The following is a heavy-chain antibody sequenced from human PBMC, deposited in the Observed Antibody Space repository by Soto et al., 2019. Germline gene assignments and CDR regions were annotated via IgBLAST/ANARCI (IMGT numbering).Heavy chain of an antibody. V-gene: IGHV4-61*08. CDR3: ARDLKEYCSDGKRNRFAP. Sequence: SGTLSLTCTVSGGSISSGDYYWSWIRQPPGKGLEWIGYISYSGSTNYNPSLKSQVTISFDASKNEISLQVRSATAADAAVYYCARDLKEYCSDGKRNRFAPPAQRTLVTVSS. D-gene: IGHD2-15*01. CDR2: ISYSGST. CDR1: GGSISSGDYY. J-gene: IGHJ5*02.